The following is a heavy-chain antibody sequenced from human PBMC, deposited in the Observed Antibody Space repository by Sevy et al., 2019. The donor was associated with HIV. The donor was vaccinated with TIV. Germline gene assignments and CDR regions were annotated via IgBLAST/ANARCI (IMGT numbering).Heavy chain of an antibody. CDR1: GGSISSGDYY. CDR3: ARAIYDSYYYGMDV. D-gene: IGHD3-3*01. V-gene: IGHV4-30-4*01. Sequence: SETLSPTCTVSGGSISSGDYYWSWIRQPPGKGLEWIGYIYYSGSTYYNPSLKSRVTISVDTSKNQFSLKLSSVTAADTAVYYCARAIYDSYYYGMDVWGQGTTVTVSS. CDR2: IYYSGST. J-gene: IGHJ6*02.